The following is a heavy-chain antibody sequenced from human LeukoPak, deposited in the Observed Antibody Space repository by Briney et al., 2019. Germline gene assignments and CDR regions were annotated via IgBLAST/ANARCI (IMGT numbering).Heavy chain of an antibody. J-gene: IGHJ4*02. CDR3: AREVGYYDILTGYYLFDY. Sequence: ASVKISCKVSGYTFTDYYMHWVRQAPGQGLEWMGRINPNSGGTNYAQKLQGRVTMTTDTSTSAAYMELRSLRSDDTAVYYCAREVGYYDILTGYYLFDYWGQGTLVTVSS. CDR2: INPNSGGT. V-gene: IGHV1-2*06. CDR1: GYTFTDYY. D-gene: IGHD3-9*01.